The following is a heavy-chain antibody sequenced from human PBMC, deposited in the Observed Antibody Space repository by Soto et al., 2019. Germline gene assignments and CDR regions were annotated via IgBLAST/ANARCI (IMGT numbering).Heavy chain of an antibody. D-gene: IGHD2-15*01. CDR3: AVGYCSGGSCYGDYYYGMDV. Sequence: SETLSLTCSVSGASIYNGGYFWSWIRQSPGKGLEWIGHIHNSGSPYNNPSLKSRVTISADTSMNQFSLKLSSVTAADTAVYYCAVGYCSGGSCYGDYYYGMDVWGQGTTVTVSS. J-gene: IGHJ6*02. V-gene: IGHV4-30-4*02. CDR2: IHNSGSP. CDR1: GASIYNGGYF.